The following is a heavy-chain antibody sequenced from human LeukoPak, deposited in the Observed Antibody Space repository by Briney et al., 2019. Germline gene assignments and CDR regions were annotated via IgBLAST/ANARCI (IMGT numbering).Heavy chain of an antibody. CDR2: IIPIFGTA. Sequence: SVKVSCKASGGTFSSYAISWVRQAPGQGLEWMGGIIPIFGTANYAQKFQGRVTITADESTSTAYMELSSLRSDDTAVYYCAREANVWGVREAFDIWGQGTMVTVSS. D-gene: IGHD3-16*01. J-gene: IGHJ3*02. V-gene: IGHV1-69*01. CDR1: GGTFSSYA. CDR3: AREANVWGVREAFDI.